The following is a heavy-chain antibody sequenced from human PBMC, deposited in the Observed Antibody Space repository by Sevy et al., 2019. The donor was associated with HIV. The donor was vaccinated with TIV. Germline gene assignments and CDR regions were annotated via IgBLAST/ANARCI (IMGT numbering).Heavy chain of an antibody. D-gene: IGHD6-19*01. J-gene: IGHJ5*02. V-gene: IGHV1-18*01. CDR3: ARDLRKGSGWFPWFDP. CDR2: ISAYNGNT. Sequence: ASVKVSCKASGYTFTSYGISWVRQAPGQGLEWMGWISAYNGNTNYAQRLQGRVTMTTDTSTSTAYMELRSLRSDDTAVYYCARDLRKGSGWFPWFDPWGQGTLVTVSS. CDR1: GYTFTSYG.